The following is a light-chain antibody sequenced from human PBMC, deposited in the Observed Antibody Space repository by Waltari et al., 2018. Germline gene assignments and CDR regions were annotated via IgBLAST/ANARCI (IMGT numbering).Light chain of an antibody. Sequence: DIQMTQSPSSLSASAGDTVTITCRASQDINTYLNWYQQKPGKPPKRLIYATSTLESGVPSRFSGSGSGTDFTLIISSLQPEDFATYYCLQYNNHPFTFGPGTKLDIK. CDR3: LQYNNHPFT. V-gene: IGKV1-17*01. CDR2: ATS. J-gene: IGKJ3*01. CDR1: QDINTY.